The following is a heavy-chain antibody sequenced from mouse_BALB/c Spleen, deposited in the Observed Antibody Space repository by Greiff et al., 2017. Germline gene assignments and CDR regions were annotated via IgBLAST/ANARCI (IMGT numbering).Heavy chain of an antibody. V-gene: IGHV3-6*02. CDR3: ASGSSYFDD. D-gene: IGHD1-1*01. CDR1: GYSITSGYY. Sequence: ESGPGLVKPSQSLSLTCSVTGYSITSGYYWNWIRQFPGNKLEWMGYISYDGSNNYNPSLKNRISITRDTSKNQFFLKLNSVTTEDTATYYCASGSSYFDDWGQGTTLTVSS. CDR2: ISYDGSN. J-gene: IGHJ2*01.